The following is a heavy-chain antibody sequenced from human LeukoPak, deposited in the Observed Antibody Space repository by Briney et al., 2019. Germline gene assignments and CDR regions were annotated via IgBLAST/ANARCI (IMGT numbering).Heavy chain of an antibody. J-gene: IGHJ4*02. CDR2: ITPTSSYI. CDR1: GLTFSSYS. CDR3: ARLRRNNDNSGYYYYYDY. D-gene: IGHD3-22*01. V-gene: IGHV3-21*01. Sequence: GGSLRLSCAVSGLTFSSYSFNWVRQAPGKGLEWVSSITPTSSYIYYADSVKGRFTISRDNAKNSLYLQMSRLRAEDTAVYYCARLRRNNDNSGYYYYYDYWGQGTLVTVSS.